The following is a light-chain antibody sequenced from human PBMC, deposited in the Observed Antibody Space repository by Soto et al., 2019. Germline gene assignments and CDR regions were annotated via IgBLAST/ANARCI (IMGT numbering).Light chain of an antibody. CDR2: DAS. V-gene: IGKV3-11*01. CDR3: QQYTDPPPT. CDR1: QSVSSY. Sequence: EIVLTQSPATLSLSPGERATLSCRASQSVSSYLAWYQQKPGQAPRLLIYDASNRATGIPARFSGSGSGTDFTLTITRLEPEDSAVYFCQQYTDPPPTFGQGTLLEIK. J-gene: IGKJ5*01.